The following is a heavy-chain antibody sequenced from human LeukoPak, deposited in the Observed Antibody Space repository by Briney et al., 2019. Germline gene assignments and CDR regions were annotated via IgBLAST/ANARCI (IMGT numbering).Heavy chain of an antibody. J-gene: IGHJ5*02. CDR3: ARAGGGYDILTGYYSWFDP. CDR1: GFTFSSYS. Sequence: GGSLRLSCAASGFTFSSYSMNWVRQAPGKGLEWISSISSSSYIYYADSVKGRFTISRDNAKNSLYLQMSSLRAEDTAVYYCARAGGGYDILTGYYSWFDPWGQGTLVTVSS. V-gene: IGHV3-21*01. CDR2: ISSSSYI. D-gene: IGHD3-9*01.